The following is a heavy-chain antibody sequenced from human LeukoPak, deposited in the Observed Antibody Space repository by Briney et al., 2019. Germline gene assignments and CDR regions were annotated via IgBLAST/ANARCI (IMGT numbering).Heavy chain of an antibody. V-gene: IGHV1-18*01. Sequence: ASVKVSCKASGYTFTSYGISWVRQAPGQGLEWMGWISAYNGNTNYAQKLQGRVTMTTDTSMSTAYMELRSLRSDDTAVYYCARVDIVVVPAASYYYMDVWGKGTTVTISS. J-gene: IGHJ6*03. CDR3: ARVDIVVVPAASYYYMDV. CDR1: GYTFTSYG. CDR2: ISAYNGNT. D-gene: IGHD2-2*03.